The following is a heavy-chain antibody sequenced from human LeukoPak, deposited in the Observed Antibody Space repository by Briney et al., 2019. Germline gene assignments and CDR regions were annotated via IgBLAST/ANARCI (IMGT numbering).Heavy chain of an antibody. CDR2: IRYDGSNK. J-gene: IGHJ4*02. CDR3: AKAFGVVIFSADY. V-gene: IGHV3-30*02. D-gene: IGHD3-3*01. Sequence: GGSLRLSCAASGFTFSSYGMHWVRQAPGKGPEWVVFIRYDGSNKYYADSVKGRFTISRDNSKNTLYLQMNSLRAEDTAVYYCAKAFGVVIFSADYWGQGTLVTVSS. CDR1: GFTFSSYG.